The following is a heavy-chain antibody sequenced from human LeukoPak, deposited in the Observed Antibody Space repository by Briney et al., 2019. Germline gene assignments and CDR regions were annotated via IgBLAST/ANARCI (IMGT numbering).Heavy chain of an antibody. CDR2: ISSSSTTI. D-gene: IGHD3-16*02. Sequence: GGSLRLSCAASGFTFSSYNMNWVRQAPGKGLEWVSCISSSSTTIYYADSVKGRFTVSRDNAKNSLYLQMNSLRVEDTAVYYCARADDYVWGSYRLRYFDYWGQGTLVTVSS. J-gene: IGHJ4*02. CDR3: ARADDYVWGSYRLRYFDY. CDR1: GFTFSSYN. V-gene: IGHV3-48*04.